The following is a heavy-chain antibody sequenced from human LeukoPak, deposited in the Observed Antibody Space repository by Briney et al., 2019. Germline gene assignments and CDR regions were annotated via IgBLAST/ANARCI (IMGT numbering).Heavy chain of an antibody. CDR3: ATFRNYLSLGSCSSIACYNSQP. CDR2: ISYSGATT. V-gene: IGHV3-23*01. D-gene: IGHD2-2*02. Sequence: GGSLRLSCAASGFAFNTYAMSWVRQVPGKGLEWVSVISYSGATTYYADSVRGRFTISRDNSKNTLYLQMSSLRAEDTAIYYCATFRNYLSLGSCSSIACYNSQPWGQGTAVTVSS. J-gene: IGHJ5*02. CDR1: GFAFNTYA.